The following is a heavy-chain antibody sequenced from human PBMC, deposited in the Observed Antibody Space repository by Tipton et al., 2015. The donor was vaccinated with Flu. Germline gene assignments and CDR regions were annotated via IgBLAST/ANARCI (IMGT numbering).Heavy chain of an antibody. Sequence: GSLRLSCAASGFSVSYSYMIWVRQAPGKGMEWVSFIYSGDTTAYADSVKGRFTIFRDTPKNTVYLHISSLRAEDTAQYYCARQGKVGVLDIWGQGTMVTVSS. CDR1: GFSVSYSY. J-gene: IGHJ3*02. CDR2: IYSGDTT. CDR3: ARQGKVGVLDI. D-gene: IGHD2-8*01. V-gene: IGHV3-53*01.